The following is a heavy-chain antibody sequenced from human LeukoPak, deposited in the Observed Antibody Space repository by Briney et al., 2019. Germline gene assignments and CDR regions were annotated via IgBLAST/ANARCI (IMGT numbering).Heavy chain of an antibody. Sequence: GGSLRLSCAASGFTFSDYYMSWIRQAPGKGLEWVSYISSSGSTIYYADSVKGRFTISRDNAKNSLYLQMNSLRAEDTAVYYCAGGETYYYDSSGANDYWGQGTLVTVSS. J-gene: IGHJ4*02. CDR3: AGGETYYYDSSGANDY. CDR1: GFTFSDYY. CDR2: ISSSGSTI. V-gene: IGHV3-11*01. D-gene: IGHD3-22*01.